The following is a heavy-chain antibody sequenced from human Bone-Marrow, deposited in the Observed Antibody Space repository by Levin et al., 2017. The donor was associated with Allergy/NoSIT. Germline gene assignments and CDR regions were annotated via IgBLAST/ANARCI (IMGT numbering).Heavy chain of an antibody. CDR1: GGSISSGSYY. J-gene: IGHJ4*02. V-gene: IGHV4-61*02. CDR3: ARTPGYSGYDGLDYYFDS. D-gene: IGHD5-12*01. CDR2: IYPSGST. Sequence: SETLSLTCTVSGGSISSGSYYWNWIRQPAGKGLEWIGRIYPSGSTNYNPSLKSRVTISVDTSKNQFSLRLSSVTAADTAMYYCARTPGYSGYDGLDYYFDSWGQGTLVTVSS.